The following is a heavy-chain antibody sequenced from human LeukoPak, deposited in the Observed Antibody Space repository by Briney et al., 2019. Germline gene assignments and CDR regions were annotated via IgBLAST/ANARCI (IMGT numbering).Heavy chain of an antibody. V-gene: IGHV3-21*01. Sequence: GGSLRLSCAASGFTFSSYSMNWVRQAPGKGLEWVSSISSSSSYIYYADSVKGRFTISRDNAKNSLYLQMNSLRAEDTAVYYCASAFDLIVVVPAGPFDYWGQGTLVTVSS. D-gene: IGHD2-2*01. CDR2: ISSSSSYI. CDR3: ASAFDLIVVVPAGPFDY. J-gene: IGHJ4*02. CDR1: GFTFSSYS.